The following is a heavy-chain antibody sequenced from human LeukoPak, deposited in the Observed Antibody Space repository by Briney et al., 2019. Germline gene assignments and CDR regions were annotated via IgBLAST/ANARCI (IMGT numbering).Heavy chain of an antibody. CDR1: GGSISSYY. J-gene: IGHJ5*02. V-gene: IGHV4-59*01. CDR3: ARSGLTIFGVAPEVRGP. Sequence: SETLSLTCTVSGGSISSYYWSWIRQPPGKGLEWIGYIYYSGSTNYNPSLKSRVTISVDTSKNQSSLKLSSVTAADTAVYYCARSGLTIFGVAPEVRGPWGQGTLVTVSS. CDR2: IYYSGST. D-gene: IGHD3-3*01.